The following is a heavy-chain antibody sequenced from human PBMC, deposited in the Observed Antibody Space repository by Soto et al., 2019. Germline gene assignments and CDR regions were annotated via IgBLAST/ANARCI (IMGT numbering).Heavy chain of an antibody. V-gene: IGHV3-21*01. D-gene: IGHD6-13*01. J-gene: IGHJ6*02. CDR2: ISSSSSYI. CDR1: GFTFSSYS. Sequence: EVQLVESGGGLVKPGGSLRLSCAASGFTFSSYSMNWVRQAPGKGLEWVSSISSSSSYIYYADSVKGRFTISRDNAKNSLYLQMNSLRAEDTAVYYCARTPWNSSSWKGVRYYGMDVWGQGTTVTVSS. CDR3: ARTPWNSSSWKGVRYYGMDV.